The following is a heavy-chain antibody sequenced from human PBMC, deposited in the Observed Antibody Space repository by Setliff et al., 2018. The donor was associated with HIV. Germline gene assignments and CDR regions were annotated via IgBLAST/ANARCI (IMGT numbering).Heavy chain of an antibody. CDR2: VITHTGSP. J-gene: IGHJ5*02. CDR3: ARALYGDYGGDLNWLDP. V-gene: IGHV7-4-1*02. D-gene: IGHD4-17*01. Sequence: ASVKVSCKASGYTFINYAINWVRQAPGQGLEWMGWVITHTGSPTYAQAFTGRFVFSVDTSITTAYLEITSLKAEDTAVYYCARALYGDYGGDLNWLDPWGQGTLVTVSS. CDR1: GYTFINYA.